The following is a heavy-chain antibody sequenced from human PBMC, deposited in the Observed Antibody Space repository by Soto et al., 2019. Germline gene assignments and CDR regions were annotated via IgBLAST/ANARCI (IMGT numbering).Heavy chain of an antibody. V-gene: IGHV1-58*01. Sequence: SVKVSCKASGFTFTSSAVQWVRQARGQRLEWIGWIVVGSGNTNYAQKFQERVTITRDMSTSTAYMELSSLRSVDTATYYCAHLHANSGYDWRYDPWGQGTLVTVSS. CDR1: GFTFTSSA. D-gene: IGHD5-12*01. J-gene: IGHJ5*02. CDR3: AHLHANSGYDWRYDP. CDR2: IVVGSGNT.